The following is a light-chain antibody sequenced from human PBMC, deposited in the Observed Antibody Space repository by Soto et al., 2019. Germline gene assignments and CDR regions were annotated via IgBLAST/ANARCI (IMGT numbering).Light chain of an antibody. J-gene: IGKJ1*01. CDR3: QQRSNWPRT. Sequence: EIVLTQSTATLSLSPGERATLSCRASQSVSSYLAWYQQKPGQAPSLLIYDASNRATGIPARFSGSGSGTDFTLTISSLEPEDFAVYYCQQRSNWPRTFGQGTKVEIK. CDR1: QSVSSY. CDR2: DAS. V-gene: IGKV3-11*01.